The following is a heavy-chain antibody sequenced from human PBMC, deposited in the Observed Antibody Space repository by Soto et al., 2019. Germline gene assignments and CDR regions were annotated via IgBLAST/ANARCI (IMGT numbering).Heavy chain of an antibody. Sequence: SETLSLTCAVSGASVRSYHWSWIRQAVGKGLEWIGRVQMSGTTNYNPSLKTRVTMSLDTSKNEVSLRMTSVTAADTAVYFCAKDRSTMRWFDPWGQGILVTVSS. J-gene: IGHJ5*02. D-gene: IGHD1-1*01. CDR2: VQMSGTT. CDR3: AKDRSTMRWFDP. V-gene: IGHV4-4*07. CDR1: GASVRSYH.